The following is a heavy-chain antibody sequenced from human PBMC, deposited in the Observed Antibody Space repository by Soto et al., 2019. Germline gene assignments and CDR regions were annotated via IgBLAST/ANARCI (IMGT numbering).Heavy chain of an antibody. J-gene: IGHJ4*02. V-gene: IGHV3-23*01. CDR3: AKDLGYSYGYGPVDY. CDR1: GFTFSSYA. Sequence: EVQLLESGGGLVQPGGSLRLSCAASGFTFSSYAMSWVRQAPGKGLEWVSAISGSGGSTYYADSVKRRFTISRDNSKNTRYLQMNSLRAEDTAVYYCAKDLGYSYGYGPVDYWGQGTLVTVSS. CDR2: ISGSGGST. D-gene: IGHD5-18*01.